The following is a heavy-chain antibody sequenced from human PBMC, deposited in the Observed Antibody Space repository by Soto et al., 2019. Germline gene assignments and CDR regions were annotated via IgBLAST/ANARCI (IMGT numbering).Heavy chain of an antibody. CDR2: ISGSGANT. D-gene: IGHD2-8*02. Sequence: PGGSLRLSCAASGFTFSSYAMSWVRQAPGKGLEWVSAISGSGANTYYADSVNGRFTISRDNAKNTVFLQMSSLRADDTAVYYCARVGFGCTGRSCYTGPYYFDYWGQGALVTVSS. CDR1: GFTFSSYA. J-gene: IGHJ4*02. CDR3: ARVGFGCTGRSCYTGPYYFDY. V-gene: IGHV3-23*01.